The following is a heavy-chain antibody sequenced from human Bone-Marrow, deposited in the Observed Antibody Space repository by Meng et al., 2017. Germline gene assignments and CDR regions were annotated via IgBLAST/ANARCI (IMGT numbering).Heavy chain of an antibody. CDR3: ARDCYDSSGYYWTPLYYYYYGMDV. D-gene: IGHD3-22*01. V-gene: IGHV3-30*04. CDR1: GFTFRSYG. Sequence: GESLKISCAVSGFTFRSYGMDWARQAPGKGLEWVAVISNDGSNKWYADSVKGRFTVPRDNCKNTLYLQMNSLRAEDTAVYYCARDCYDSSGYYWTPLYYYYYGMDVWGQGTTVTVSS. J-gene: IGHJ6*02. CDR2: ISNDGSNK.